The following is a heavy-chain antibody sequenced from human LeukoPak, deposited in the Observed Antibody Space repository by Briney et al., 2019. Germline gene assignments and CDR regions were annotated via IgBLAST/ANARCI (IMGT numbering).Heavy chain of an antibody. CDR1: GYTFTSYD. CDR3: ARAKERGYSGYDSPPYYFDY. D-gene: IGHD5-12*01. CDR2: MNPNSGNT. J-gene: IGHJ4*02. Sequence: ASVKVSCKASGYTFTSYDINWVRQATGQGLEWMAWMNPNSGNTGYAQKFQGRVTMTRNTSISTAYMELSSLRSEDTAVYYCARAKERGYSGYDSPPYYFDYWGQGTLVTVSS. V-gene: IGHV1-8*01.